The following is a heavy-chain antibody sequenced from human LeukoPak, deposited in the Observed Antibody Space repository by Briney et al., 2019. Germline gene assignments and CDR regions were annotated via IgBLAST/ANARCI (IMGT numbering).Heavy chain of an antibody. CDR1: GGSISSGGYS. CDR2: IYHSGST. Sequence: PSETLSLTCAVSGGSISSGGYSWSWIRQPPGKGLEWIGYIYHSGSTYYNPSLKSRVTISVDRSKNQFSLKLSSVTAADTAVYYCASSHYDILTGYGRVEDDAFDIWGQGTMVTVSS. V-gene: IGHV4-30-2*01. J-gene: IGHJ3*02. D-gene: IGHD3-9*01. CDR3: ASSHYDILTGYGRVEDDAFDI.